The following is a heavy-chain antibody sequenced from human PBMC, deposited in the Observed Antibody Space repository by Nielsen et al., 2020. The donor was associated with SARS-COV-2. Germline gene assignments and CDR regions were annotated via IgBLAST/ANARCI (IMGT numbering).Heavy chain of an antibody. CDR3: ARSREGSGYDIVGYYGMDV. D-gene: IGHD5-12*01. V-gene: IGHV1-8*01. J-gene: IGHJ6*02. Sequence: ASVKVSCKASGYTFTSYDINWVRQATGQGLEWMGWMNPNSGNTGYAQKFQGRVTMTRNTSISTAYMELSSLRSEDTAVYYCARSREGSGYDIVGYYGMDVWGQGTTVTVSS. CDR1: GYTFTSYD. CDR2: MNPNSGNT.